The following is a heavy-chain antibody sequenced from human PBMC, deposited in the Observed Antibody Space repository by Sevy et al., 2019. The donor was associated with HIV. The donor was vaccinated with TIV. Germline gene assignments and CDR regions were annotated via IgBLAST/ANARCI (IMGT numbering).Heavy chain of an antibody. D-gene: IGHD6-6*01. CDR1: GFTFSTYT. CDR3: ANPPYSSSSFDY. Sequence: GGSLRLSCAASGFTFSTYTMSWVRQAPGKGLEWVSAISGSGDDTYYAGSVKGRFTISRDNSKNTLYLQMNSLRAEDTAVYYCANPPYSSSSFDYWGQGTLVTVSS. V-gene: IGHV3-23*01. J-gene: IGHJ4*02. CDR2: ISGSGDDT.